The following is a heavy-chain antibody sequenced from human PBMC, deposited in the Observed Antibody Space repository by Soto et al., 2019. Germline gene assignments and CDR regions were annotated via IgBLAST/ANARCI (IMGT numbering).Heavy chain of an antibody. CDR1: GYSFTSYW. Sequence: PGESLKISCKGSGYSFTSYWISWVRQMPGKGLEWMGRIDPSDSYTNYSPSFQGHVTISADKSISTAYLQWSSLKASDTAMYYYARHGSSYYYDSSGHRGWFDPWGQGTLVTVSS. D-gene: IGHD3-22*01. CDR3: ARHGSSYYYDSSGHRGWFDP. J-gene: IGHJ5*02. CDR2: IDPSDSYT. V-gene: IGHV5-10-1*01.